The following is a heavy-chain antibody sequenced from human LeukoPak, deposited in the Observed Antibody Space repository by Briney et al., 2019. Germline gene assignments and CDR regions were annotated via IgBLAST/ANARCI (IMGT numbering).Heavy chain of an antibody. V-gene: IGHV1-2*02. CDR3: ARDLIVGATEKYYYYSYMDV. CDR2: INPNSGGT. CDR1: GYTFTGYY. D-gene: IGHD1-26*01. J-gene: IGHJ6*03. Sequence: GASVKVSCKASGYTFTGYYMHWVRQAPGQGLEWMGWINPNSGGTNYAQKVQGRVTMTRDTSISTAYMELSRLRSDDTAVYYCARDLIVGATEKYYYYSYMDVWGKGTTVTISS.